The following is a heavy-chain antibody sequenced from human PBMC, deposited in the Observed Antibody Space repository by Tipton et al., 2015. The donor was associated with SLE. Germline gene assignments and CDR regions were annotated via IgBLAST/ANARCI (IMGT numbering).Heavy chain of an antibody. J-gene: IGHJ4*02. CDR1: GGSISSHY. Sequence: LSLTCTVSGGSISSHYWSWIRQPPGKGLEWIGNILYSGDTYYNPSLKSRVTISVDRSKNQFSLKLSSVTAADTAVYYCARELEGVGSQQLVNWGQGTLVTVSS. CDR2: ILYSGDT. CDR3: ARELEGVGSQQLVN. D-gene: IGHD6-13*01. V-gene: IGHV4-59*11.